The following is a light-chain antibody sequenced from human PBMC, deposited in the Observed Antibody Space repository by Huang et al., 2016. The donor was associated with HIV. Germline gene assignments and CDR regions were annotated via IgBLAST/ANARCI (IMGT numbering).Light chain of an antibody. Sequence: DIQMTQSPSSLSASVGDRVPITCRASQNIQNYLNWYQHKPGKAPELLIYAASSLRYGVPSRFSGSGSGTDFTLTISSLQPEDFATYYCQQSFSSPPWTFGQGTKVEIK. CDR1: QNIQNY. CDR3: QQSFSSPPWT. V-gene: IGKV1-39*01. CDR2: AAS. J-gene: IGKJ1*01.